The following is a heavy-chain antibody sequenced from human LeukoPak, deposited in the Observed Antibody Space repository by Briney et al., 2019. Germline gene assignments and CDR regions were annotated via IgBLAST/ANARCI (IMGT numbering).Heavy chain of an antibody. CDR2: FYYSGST. J-gene: IGHJ4*02. CDR3: ARGTLGGYSSGWPFLDY. CDR1: GGSITSDY. Sequence: SETLSLTCTVSGGSITSDYWTWIRQSPEKGLEWIGDFYYSGSTQHSPALKSRVSISGDTSKNQFFLRLTSLTAADTAVYFCARGTLGGYSSGWPFLDYWGQGTLVAVSS. D-gene: IGHD6-19*01. V-gene: IGHV4-59*01.